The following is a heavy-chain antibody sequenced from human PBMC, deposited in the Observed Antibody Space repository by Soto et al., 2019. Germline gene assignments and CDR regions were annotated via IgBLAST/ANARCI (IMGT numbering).Heavy chain of an antibody. Sequence: ASVKVSCKASGYTFTSYGISWVRQAPGQGLEWMGWISAYNGNTNYAQELQGRVTMTTDTSTSTAYMELRSLRSDDTAVYYCARDFNYDSSGYYYHPAFDYWGQGTLVTVSS. V-gene: IGHV1-18*01. J-gene: IGHJ4*02. CDR3: ARDFNYDSSGYYYHPAFDY. CDR2: ISAYNGNT. D-gene: IGHD3-22*01. CDR1: GYTFTSYG.